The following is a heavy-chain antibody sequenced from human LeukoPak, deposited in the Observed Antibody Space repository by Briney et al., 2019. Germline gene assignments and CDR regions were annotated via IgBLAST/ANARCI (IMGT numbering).Heavy chain of an antibody. J-gene: IGHJ6*02. Sequence: ASVKVSCKASGYTFTSYGISWVRQAPGQGLEWMGWISAYNGNTNYAQKLQGRVTMTTDTSTSTAYMELRSLRSDDTAVYYCARDLRYFDWPPRFYYYYGMDVWGQGTTVTVSS. CDR1: GYTFTSYG. CDR3: ARDLRYFDWPPRFYYYYGMDV. V-gene: IGHV1-18*01. D-gene: IGHD3-9*01. CDR2: ISAYNGNT.